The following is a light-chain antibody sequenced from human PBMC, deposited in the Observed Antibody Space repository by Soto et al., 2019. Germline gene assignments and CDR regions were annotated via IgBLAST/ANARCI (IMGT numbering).Light chain of an antibody. CDR2: DND. V-gene: IGLV1-51*01. J-gene: IGLJ2*01. CDR3: GTWDSSLSAVV. CDR1: SSNIGNNY. Sequence: QSVLTQPPSVSAAPGQKVTISCSGSSSNIGNNYVSWYQRVPRTAPELLIYDNDKRPSGIPDRFSGSKSGTSATLDIVGLQTGDEADYYCGTWDSSLSAVVFGGGTQLTVL.